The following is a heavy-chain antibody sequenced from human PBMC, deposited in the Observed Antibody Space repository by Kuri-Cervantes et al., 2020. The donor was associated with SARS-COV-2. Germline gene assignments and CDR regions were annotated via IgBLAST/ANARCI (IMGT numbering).Heavy chain of an antibody. CDR2: IYYSGNT. CDR3: ARETYEPLGTIFGVPGVPYFDY. D-gene: IGHD3-3*01. V-gene: IGHV4-39*07. Sequence: SETLSLTCTVSGGSIRSGSYYWGWIRQSPGKGLEWIGSIYYSGNTLYNPSLKSRLTISVDTSKKQFSLNLSSVTAADTAVYYCARETYEPLGTIFGVPGVPYFDYWGQGTLVTVSS. CDR1: GGSIRSGSYY. J-gene: IGHJ4*02.